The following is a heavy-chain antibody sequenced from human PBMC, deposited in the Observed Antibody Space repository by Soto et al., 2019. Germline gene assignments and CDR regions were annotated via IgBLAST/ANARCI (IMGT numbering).Heavy chain of an antibody. Sequence: GGSLRLSCAASGFTFSSYGMHWVRQAPGKGLEWVAVISYDGSNKYYADSVKGRFTISRDNSKNTLYLQMNSLRAEDTAVYYCAKTAWRMAVAGRGGYFDYWGQGTLVTVSS. CDR2: ISYDGSNK. D-gene: IGHD6-19*01. CDR3: AKTAWRMAVAGRGGYFDY. J-gene: IGHJ4*02. CDR1: GFTFSSYG. V-gene: IGHV3-30*18.